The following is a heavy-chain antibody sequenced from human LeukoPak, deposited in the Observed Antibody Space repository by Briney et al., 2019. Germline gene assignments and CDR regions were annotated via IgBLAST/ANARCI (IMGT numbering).Heavy chain of an antibody. J-gene: IGHJ4*02. CDR2: ISGSGGST. Sequence: AGGSLRLSCAASGFTFSSYAMSWVRQAPGKGLEWISAISGSGGSTYYADSVKGRFTISRDNSKNTLYLQMNSLRAEDTAVYYCASLYRGVIISPFDYWGQGTLVTVSS. V-gene: IGHV3-23*01. CDR1: GFTFSSYA. D-gene: IGHD3-10*01. CDR3: ASLYRGVIISPFDY.